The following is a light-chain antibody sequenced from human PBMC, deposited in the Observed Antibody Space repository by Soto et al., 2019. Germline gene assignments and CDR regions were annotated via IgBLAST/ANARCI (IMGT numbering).Light chain of an antibody. V-gene: IGKV3-20*01. CDR3: QQYGFSPPWT. CDR1: QSVSSY. CDR2: DAS. J-gene: IGKJ1*01. Sequence: EIVLTQSPSTLSLYPREGATVSCMASQSVSSYLAWYQQKPGQAPRLLIFDASSRATGIPDRFRGSGSGTDFSLTISRLEPEDLAVYYCQQYGFSPPWTFGQGTKVDIK.